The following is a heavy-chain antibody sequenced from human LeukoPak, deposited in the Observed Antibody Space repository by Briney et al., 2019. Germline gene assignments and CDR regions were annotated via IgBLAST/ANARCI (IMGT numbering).Heavy chain of an antibody. V-gene: IGHV3-7*01. CDR3: SRFEDY. CDR1: GFTFSSYW. J-gene: IGHJ4*02. Sequence: GGSLRLSCAASGFTFSSYWMSWVRQAPGKGLEWVASISDDGGRIHYVDSVKGRFTISRDNAKNSLYLQMNNLRAEDTAMYYCSRFEDYWGQGTLVTVSS. CDR2: ISDDGGRI.